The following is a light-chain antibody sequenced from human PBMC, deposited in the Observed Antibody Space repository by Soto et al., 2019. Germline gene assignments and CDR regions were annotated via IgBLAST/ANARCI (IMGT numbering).Light chain of an antibody. CDR2: AAS. Sequence: DIQMTQSPSSLSVSVGDRATITCRANQGISNYLAWYQQKPGKVPTLLIYAASTLQSGVPSRFSGSGSGTAFTLTISSLQPDEVASYYWHKYFSAPFTFGPGTKVDIK. J-gene: IGKJ3*01. CDR3: HKYFSAPFT. V-gene: IGKV1-27*01. CDR1: QGISNY.